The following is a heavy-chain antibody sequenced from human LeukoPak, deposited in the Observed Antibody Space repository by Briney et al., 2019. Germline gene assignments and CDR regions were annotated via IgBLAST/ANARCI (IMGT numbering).Heavy chain of an antibody. J-gene: IGHJ4*02. CDR3: AKDDAWLRFGE. CDR2: ISPSGDIT. V-gene: IGHV3-23*01. D-gene: IGHD3-10*01. Sequence: GRSLRLSCAASGFTFSNHGMNWVRQAPGKGLEWVSGISPSGDITYYADSVKGRFTISRDNTKNTLYLEVISLTAEDTAVYYCAKDDAWLRFGEWSQGTLVTVSS. CDR1: GFTFSNHG.